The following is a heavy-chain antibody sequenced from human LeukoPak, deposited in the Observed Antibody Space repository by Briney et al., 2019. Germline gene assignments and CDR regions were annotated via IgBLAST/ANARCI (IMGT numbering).Heavy chain of an antibody. Sequence: GGSLRLSCAASGFTVSSNYMSWVRQAPGKGLEWVSVIYSGGSTYYADSVKGRFTISRDNSKNTLYLQMNSLRAEDTAVYYCARDGASLWSLDYWGQGTLVTVSS. J-gene: IGHJ4*02. V-gene: IGHV3-66*01. CDR1: GFTVSSNY. CDR2: IYSGGST. CDR3: ARDGASLWSLDY. D-gene: IGHD3-16*02.